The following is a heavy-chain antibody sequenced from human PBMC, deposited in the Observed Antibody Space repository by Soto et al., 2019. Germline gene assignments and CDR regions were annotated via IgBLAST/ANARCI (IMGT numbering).Heavy chain of an antibody. CDR1: GFTFSSYA. J-gene: IGHJ4*02. CDR2: ISGSGGST. Sequence: LRLSCGAYGFTFSSYAMSCVRQAPGKGLEWVSAISGSGGSTYYADSVKGRFTISRDNSKNTLYLQMSSLRAEDTAVYYCAKVYYYDSSGYYDYWGQGTLVTVSS. CDR3: AKVYYYDSSGYYDY. V-gene: IGHV3-23*01. D-gene: IGHD3-22*01.